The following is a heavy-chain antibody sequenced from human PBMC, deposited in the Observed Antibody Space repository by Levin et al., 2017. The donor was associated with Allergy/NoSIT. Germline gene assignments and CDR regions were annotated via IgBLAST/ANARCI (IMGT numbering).Heavy chain of an antibody. CDR3: TRAAASTDSYYGLDV. D-gene: IGHD6-13*01. V-gene: IGHV3-20*04. CDR2: ISWNGGST. Sequence: PGESLKISCAAFGFTFKDYGMNWVRQAPGKGLEWVSGISWNGGSTGYGDSVKGRFTISRDNAKNSLYLQMNSLRAGDTALYYCTRAAASTDSYYGLDVWGQGTTVTVSS. J-gene: IGHJ6*02. CDR1: GFTFKDYG.